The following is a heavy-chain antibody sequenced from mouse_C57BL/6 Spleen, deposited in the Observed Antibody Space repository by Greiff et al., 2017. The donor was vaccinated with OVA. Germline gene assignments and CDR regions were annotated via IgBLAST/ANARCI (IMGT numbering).Heavy chain of an antibody. J-gene: IGHJ3*01. CDR3: ARPYYSNWGFAY. V-gene: IGHV1-52*01. CDR1: GYTFTSYW. CDR2: IDPSDSET. Sequence: VQLQQPGAELVRPGSSVKLSCKASGYTFTSYWMHWVKQRPIQGLEWIGNIDPSDSETHYNQKFKDKATLTVDKSSSTAYMQLSSLTSEDSAVYYCARPYYSNWGFAYWGQGTLVTVSA. D-gene: IGHD2-5*01.